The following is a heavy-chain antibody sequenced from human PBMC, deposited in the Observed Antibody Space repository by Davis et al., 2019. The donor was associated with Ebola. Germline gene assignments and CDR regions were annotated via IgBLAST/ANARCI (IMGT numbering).Heavy chain of an antibody. V-gene: IGHV1-24*01. CDR2: FDPEDGET. Sequence: ASVKVSCKVSGYTLTELSMHWVRQAPGKGLEWMGGFDPEDGETIYAQKFQGWVTMTRDTSISTAYMELSRLRSDDTAVYYCARGIEAVAFRFDPWGQGTLVTVSS. D-gene: IGHD6-19*01. CDR3: ARGIEAVAFRFDP. CDR1: GYTLTELS. J-gene: IGHJ5*02.